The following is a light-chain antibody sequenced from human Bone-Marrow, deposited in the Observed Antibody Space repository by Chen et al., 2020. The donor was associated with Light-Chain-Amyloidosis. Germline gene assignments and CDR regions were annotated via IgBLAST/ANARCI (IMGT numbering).Light chain of an antibody. V-gene: IGKV3-20*01. CDR1: QTISSNF. Sequence: EIVLTQSPCTLSLSPGEGANLSCRASQTISSNFLTWYQQKFGQAPRLLIYGSSSRATGIPDRFTGSGSGTDFTLTISRLEPEDFAMYYCQQYGTSPLTFGGGTKVEIK. CDR2: GSS. CDR3: QQYGTSPLT. J-gene: IGKJ4*01.